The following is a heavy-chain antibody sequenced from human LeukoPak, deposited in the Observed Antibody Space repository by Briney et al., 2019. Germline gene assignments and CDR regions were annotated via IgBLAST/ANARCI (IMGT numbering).Heavy chain of an antibody. V-gene: IGHV4-34*01. D-gene: IGHD3-22*01. CDR3: ARVQDFGTSGYYLGY. CDR2: INHSGST. J-gene: IGHJ4*02. CDR1: GGSFSDYY. Sequence: SETLSLTCAVYGGSFSDYYWSWIRQPPGKGLEWIGEINHSGSTNYNPSLKSRVTISVDTSKNQFSLKLSSVTAADTAVYYCARVQDFGTSGYYLGYWGQGTLVTVSS.